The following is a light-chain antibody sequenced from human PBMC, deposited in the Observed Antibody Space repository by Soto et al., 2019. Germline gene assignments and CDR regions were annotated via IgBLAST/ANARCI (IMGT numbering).Light chain of an antibody. CDR1: QGISSW. J-gene: IGKJ1*01. CDR2: AAS. CDR3: QQANSFPRT. Sequence: DIQMTQSPSSVSASVGDRVTITCRASQGISSWLAWYQQKPGKAPKLLIYAASSLQSGVPSRFCGSASLSDFALTISGLPPEDFSTYYCQQANSFPRTFGQGTKVEIK. V-gene: IGKV1-12*01.